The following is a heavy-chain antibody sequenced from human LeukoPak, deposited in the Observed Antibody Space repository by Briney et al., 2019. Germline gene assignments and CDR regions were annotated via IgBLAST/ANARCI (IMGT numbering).Heavy chain of an antibody. J-gene: IGHJ4*02. D-gene: IGHD6-13*01. CDR1: GFHYRNYA. Sequence: LGGPLTLLCGAWGFHYRNYALLGLRPAPARGVAGVSAKSVSCGSTYYAASVNGRFTISRDNSKNTLYLQMNSLRAEDTAVYYCAKVPIGIAAAGTAYYFDYWGQGTLVTVSS. CDR3: AKVPIGIAAAGTAYYFDY. CDR2: KSVSCGST. V-gene: IGHV3-23*01.